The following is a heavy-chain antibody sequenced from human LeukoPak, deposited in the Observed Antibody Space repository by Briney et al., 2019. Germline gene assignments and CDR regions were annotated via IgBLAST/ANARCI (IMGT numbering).Heavy chain of an antibody. CDR1: GFTFSSYA. J-gene: IGHJ4*02. Sequence: GGSLRLSCAASGFTFSSYAMSWVRQAPGKGLEWDSAISGSGGSTYYADSVKGRFTISRDNSKNTLYLQMNSLRAEDTAVYYCANPYCSSTSCYKGEVYWGQGTLVTVSS. V-gene: IGHV3-23*01. CDR3: ANPYCSSTSCYKGEVY. D-gene: IGHD2-2*02. CDR2: ISGSGGST.